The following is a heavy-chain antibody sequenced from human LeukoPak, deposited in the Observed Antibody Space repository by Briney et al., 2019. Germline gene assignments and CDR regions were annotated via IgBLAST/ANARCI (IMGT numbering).Heavy chain of an antibody. CDR2: IIPIFGTA. CDR3: ARGGYCSGGSCYSFDY. Sequence: SVKVSCKASGGTFSSYAISWVRQAPGQGLEWMGGIIPIFGTANYAQKFQGRVTITADESTSTAYMELSSLRSEDTAVYYCARGGYCSGGSCYSFDYWGQGALVTVSS. D-gene: IGHD2-15*01. J-gene: IGHJ4*02. CDR1: GGTFSSYA. V-gene: IGHV1-69*13.